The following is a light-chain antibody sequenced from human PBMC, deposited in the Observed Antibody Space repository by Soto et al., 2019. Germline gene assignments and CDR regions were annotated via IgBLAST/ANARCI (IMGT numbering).Light chain of an antibody. V-gene: IGKV1-33*01. CDR2: DAS. CDR3: QQYDNLPLT. CDR1: QDISNY. Sequence: DIQMTQSPSSLSASVGDRVTITCQASQDISNYLNWYQQKPGKAPKLLIYDASNLETGVPSRFSGSGSGTDFTSTISSLQPVDIATYYCQQYDNLPLTFGGGTKVDIK. J-gene: IGKJ4*01.